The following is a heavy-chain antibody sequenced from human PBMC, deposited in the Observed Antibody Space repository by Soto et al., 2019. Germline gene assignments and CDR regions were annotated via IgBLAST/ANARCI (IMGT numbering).Heavy chain of an antibody. CDR3: ARDYSGERFYYYGMDV. CDR2: IWYDGSNK. Sequence: GGSLRLSCAASGFTFSSYGMHWVRQAPGKGLEWVAVIWYDGSNKYYADSVKGRFTISRDNSKNTLYLQMNSLRAEDTAVYYCARDYSGERFYYYGMDVWGQGTTVTVSS. J-gene: IGHJ6*02. CDR1: GFTFSSYG. V-gene: IGHV3-33*01. D-gene: IGHD3-10*01.